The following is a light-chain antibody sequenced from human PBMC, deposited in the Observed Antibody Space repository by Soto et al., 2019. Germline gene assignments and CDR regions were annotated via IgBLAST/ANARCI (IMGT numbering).Light chain of an antibody. CDR3: QQYVGWT. J-gene: IGKJ1*01. Sequence: ETVLTQSPGTLSVSPGERATLSCRASQSISSNHLAWYQQKPGQAPRLLIYGASSRATGIPDRFSGSGSGTDFTLTISRLEPEDSAIYYCQQYVGWTFGQGTKVEIK. CDR2: GAS. CDR1: QSISSNH. V-gene: IGKV3-20*01.